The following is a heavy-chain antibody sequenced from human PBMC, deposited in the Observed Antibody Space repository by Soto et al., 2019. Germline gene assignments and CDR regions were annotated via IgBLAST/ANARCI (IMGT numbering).Heavy chain of an antibody. CDR1: GGSFSGYY. CDR3: ARGPVIKGFDY. V-gene: IGHV4-34*01. Sequence: QVQLQQWGAGLFKPSETLSLTCAVYGGSFSGYYWSWIRQPPGKGLEWIGEINHSGSTNYNPSLKSRVTISVDTSKNQFSLKLSSVTAADTAVYYCARGPVIKGFDYWGQGTLVTVSS. CDR2: INHSGST. J-gene: IGHJ4*02. D-gene: IGHD2-21*01.